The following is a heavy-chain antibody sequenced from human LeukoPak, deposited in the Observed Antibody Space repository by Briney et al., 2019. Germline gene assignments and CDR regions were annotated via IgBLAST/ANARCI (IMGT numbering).Heavy chain of an antibody. Sequence: GGSRRLSCAASGFTFSSYAMSWVRQAPGKGLKWVSAISGSGGSTYYADTVKGRFTISRDNSKNTLYLQMNSLRAEDTAVYYCAKDHLWFGEFFLFDYWGQGTLVTVSS. V-gene: IGHV3-23*01. CDR2: ISGSGGST. CDR1: GFTFSSYA. D-gene: IGHD3-10*01. J-gene: IGHJ4*02. CDR3: AKDHLWFGEFFLFDY.